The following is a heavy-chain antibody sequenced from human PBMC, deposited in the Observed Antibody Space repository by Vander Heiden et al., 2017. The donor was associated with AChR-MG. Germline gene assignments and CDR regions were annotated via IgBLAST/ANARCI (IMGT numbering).Heavy chain of an antibody. CDR1: GFTFSHFW. CDR3: AAGDAFDI. CDR2: INQDGREI. V-gene: IGHV3-7*01. D-gene: IGHD6-13*01. J-gene: IGHJ3*02. Sequence: EVQVVESGGGLVQPGGYLRLPCVGSGFTFSHFWMSWVRQAPGKGLEWVGNINQDGREIYLAASLRGRFTISRDNSKNSVYLQMNSLRAEDTAVYFCAAGDAFDICGQGTMVTVSS.